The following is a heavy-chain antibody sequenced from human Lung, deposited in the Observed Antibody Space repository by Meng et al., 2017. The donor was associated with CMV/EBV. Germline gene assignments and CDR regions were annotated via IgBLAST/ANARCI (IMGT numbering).Heavy chain of an antibody. CDR2: IYPGDSDT. J-gene: IGHJ6*02. Sequence: GGSXRLSCKGSGYSFTSYCIGWVRQMPGKGLEWMGIIYPGDSDTRYSPSFQGQVTISADKSISTAYLQWSSLKASDTAMYYCARLSYYDFWSGYYPYYYGMDVWXQGTXVTVSS. V-gene: IGHV5-51*01. CDR3: ARLSYYDFWSGYYPYYYGMDV. CDR1: GYSFTSYC. D-gene: IGHD3-3*01.